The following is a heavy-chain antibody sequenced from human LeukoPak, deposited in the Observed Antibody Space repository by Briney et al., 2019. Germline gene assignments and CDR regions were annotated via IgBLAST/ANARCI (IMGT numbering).Heavy chain of an antibody. CDR3: ARGGMGANSQEYFYYGMDV. J-gene: IGHJ6*02. CDR1: GFTFSTYG. Sequence: PGGSLRLSCAASGFTFSTYGLNWVRQGPGKGLEWVSYISGSGNTIYYADSVKGRFTISRDNAKNSLYLQMNSLRDEDTAVYYCARGGMGANSQEYFYYGMDVWGQGTTVTVSS. V-gene: IGHV3-48*02. CDR2: ISGSGNTI. D-gene: IGHD2-8*01.